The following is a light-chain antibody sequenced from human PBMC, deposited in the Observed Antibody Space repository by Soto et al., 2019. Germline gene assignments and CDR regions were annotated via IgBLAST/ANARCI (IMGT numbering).Light chain of an antibody. CDR3: QQYGYSPIT. Sequence: EFVLTQSPGALSLSPGERATLSFSASQSVVSNYLAWYQQKPGQAPRLLIYGASSRATGIADRFSGSGSGTDFTLTISRLEPEDFALYYCQQYGYSPITFGQGTRLEIK. J-gene: IGKJ5*01. CDR1: QSVVSNY. V-gene: IGKV3-20*01. CDR2: GAS.